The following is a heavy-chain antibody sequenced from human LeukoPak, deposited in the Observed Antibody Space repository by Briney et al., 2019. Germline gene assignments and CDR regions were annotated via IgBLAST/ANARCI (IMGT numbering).Heavy chain of an antibody. CDR1: GFTFSNAW. CDR3: TTPLYVWGSYRFYYFDY. CDR2: IKSKTDGGTT. Sequence: GGSLRLSCAASGFTFSNAWMSWVRQAPGKGLEWVGRIKSKTDGGTTDYAAPVKGRFTISRDDSKNTLYLQMNSLKTEDTAVYYCTTPLYVWGSYRFYYFDYWGQGTLVTVSS. J-gene: IGHJ4*02. D-gene: IGHD3-16*02. V-gene: IGHV3-15*01.